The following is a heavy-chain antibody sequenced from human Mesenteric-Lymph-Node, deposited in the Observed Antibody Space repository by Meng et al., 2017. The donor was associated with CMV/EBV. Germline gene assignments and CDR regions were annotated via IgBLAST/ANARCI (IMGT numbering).Heavy chain of an antibody. CDR2: IRYDGSNK. Sequence: GESLKISCAASGFTFSSYGMHWVRQAPGKGLEWVAFIRYDGSNKYYADSVKGRFTISRDNSKNTLYLQMNSLRAEDTAVYYCAKVIGVPAATYYYYGMDVWGQGTTVTVSS. V-gene: IGHV3-30*02. D-gene: IGHD2-2*01. CDR3: AKVIGVPAATYYYYGMDV. CDR1: GFTFSSYG. J-gene: IGHJ6*02.